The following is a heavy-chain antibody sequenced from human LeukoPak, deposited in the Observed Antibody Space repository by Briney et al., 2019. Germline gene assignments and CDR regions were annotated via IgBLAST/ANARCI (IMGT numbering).Heavy chain of an antibody. V-gene: IGHV1-2*02. CDR2: INPNSGGT. CDR3: ARASILAGSGSYFDY. D-gene: IGHD1-26*01. CDR1: GYTFTGYY. Sequence: ASVKVSCKTSGYTFTGYYMHWVRQAPGQGLEWMGWINPNSGGTNYAQKFQGRVTMTRDTSTSTVYMELSSLRSEDTAVYYCARASILAGSGSYFDYWGQGTLVTVSS. J-gene: IGHJ4*02.